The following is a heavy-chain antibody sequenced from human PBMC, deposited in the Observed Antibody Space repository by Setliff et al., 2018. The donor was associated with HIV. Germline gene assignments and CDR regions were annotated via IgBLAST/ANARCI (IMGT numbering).Heavy chain of an antibody. Sequence: PGGSLRLSCAASGFTFDDYGMSWVRQAPGNGLEWVSGINWNGGNTGYADSVKGRFTISRDNAKNSLYLQMNSLRAEDTALYYCARGTGSPNYYYYYMDVWGKGTTVTVSS. CDR2: INWNGGNT. J-gene: IGHJ6*03. D-gene: IGHD1-1*01. CDR1: GFTFDDYG. V-gene: IGHV3-20*04. CDR3: ARGTGSPNYYYYYMDV.